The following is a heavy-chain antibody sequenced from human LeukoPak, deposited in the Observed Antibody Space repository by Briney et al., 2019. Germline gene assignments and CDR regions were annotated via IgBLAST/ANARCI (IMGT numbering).Heavy chain of an antibody. CDR1: GFTFSSYS. J-gene: IGHJ4*02. CDR2: IKSKTDGGTT. D-gene: IGHD3-10*01. Sequence: PGGSLRLSCTASGFTFSSYSMTWVRQAPGKGLEWVGRIKSKTDGGTTDYAAPVKGRFTISRDDSKNTVYLQVNSLKTEDTAVYYCTTSGAYGSGSYGWYWGQGTLVTVSS. CDR3: TTSGAYGSGSYGWY. V-gene: IGHV3-15*01.